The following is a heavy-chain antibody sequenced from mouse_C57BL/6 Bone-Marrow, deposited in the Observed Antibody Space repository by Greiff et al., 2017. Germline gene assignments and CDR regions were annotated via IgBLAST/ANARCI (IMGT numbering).Heavy chain of an antibody. J-gene: IGHJ4*01. CDR3: ARKRYDYYAMDY. Sequence: QVQLQQSGPGLVQPSQSLSITCTVSGFSLTSYGVHWVRQSPGTGLEWLGVIWSGGSTDNNAAFISRLSISKDNSKSQVFFKMNSLQADDTAIYYCARKRYDYYAMDYWGQGTSVTVSS. CDR1: GFSLTSYG. V-gene: IGHV2-2*01. CDR2: IWSGGST.